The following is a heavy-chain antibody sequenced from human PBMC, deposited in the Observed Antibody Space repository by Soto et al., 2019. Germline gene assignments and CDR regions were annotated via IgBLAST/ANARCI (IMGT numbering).Heavy chain of an antibody. V-gene: IGHV3-7*03. Sequence: GGSLRLSCAASGFGFSSFWMIWVRQAPGKGLEWVAIIRQDGIEKHYVDSVKGRFTVSRDNAETSLYLQMDSLRPDDTALYYCVRGYSDYTDYFDYWGQGALVTVSS. CDR1: GFGFSSFW. CDR3: VRGYSDYTDYFDY. J-gene: IGHJ4*02. D-gene: IGHD5-12*01. CDR2: IRQDGIEK.